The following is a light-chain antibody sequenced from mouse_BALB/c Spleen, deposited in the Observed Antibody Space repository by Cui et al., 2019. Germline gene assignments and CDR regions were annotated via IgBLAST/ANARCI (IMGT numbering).Light chain of an antibody. CDR3: HQWSSCPRT. J-gene: IGKJ1*01. CDR2: STA. Sequence: QIVLTQSPAIMSASLGEEITLTCSASSCVSYMHWYQQKSGTSPKLLIYSTANLASGVPSRFSGSGAGTFYSLTISSVEAEDAADYYYHQWSSCPRTFGGGTKLEIK. V-gene: IGKV4-80*01. CDR1: SCVSY.